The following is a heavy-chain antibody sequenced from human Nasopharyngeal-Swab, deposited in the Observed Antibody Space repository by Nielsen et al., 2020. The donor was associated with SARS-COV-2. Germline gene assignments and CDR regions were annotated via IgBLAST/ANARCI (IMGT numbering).Heavy chain of an antibody. CDR2: ISYDGSNK. CDR1: GFTFSSYA. CDR3: ALDPRSGGY. J-gene: IGHJ4*02. D-gene: IGHD6-25*01. V-gene: IGHV3-30*04. Sequence: GGSLRLSYAASGFTFSSYAMHWVRQAPGKGLEWVAVISYDGSNKYYADSVKGRFTISRDNSKNTLYLQMNSLRAEDTAVYYCALDPRSGGYWGQGTLVTVSS.